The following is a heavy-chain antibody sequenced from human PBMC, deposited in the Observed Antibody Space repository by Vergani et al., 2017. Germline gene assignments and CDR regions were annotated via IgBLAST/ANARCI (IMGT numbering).Heavy chain of an antibody. CDR3: ARDLGAGMDV. J-gene: IGHJ6*02. CDR2: ISSSSSYI. CDR1: GFTFSSYS. Sequence: EVQLVESGGGLVKPGGSLRLSCAASGFTFSSYSMDWVRQAPGKVLECVSSISSSSSYIYYADSVKGRFTISRDNAKNSLYLQMHSLRAEETAVYYCARDLGAGMDVWGQGTTVTVSS. V-gene: IGHV3-21*01. D-gene: IGHD7-27*01.